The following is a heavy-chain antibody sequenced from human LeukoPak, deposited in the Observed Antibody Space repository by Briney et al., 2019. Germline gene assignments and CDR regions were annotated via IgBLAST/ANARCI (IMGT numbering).Heavy chain of an antibody. CDR3: ARGAAGYVGASSFDY. CDR2: ISSSTTYI. CDR1: GFTFSSYS. V-gene: IGHV3-21*01. Sequence: GGSLRLSCAGPGFTFSSYSMNWVRQAPGKGLEWVSSISSSTTYISYADSVKGRFTISRDNAKNSLYLQMNSLRAEDTAVYYCARGAAGYVGASSFDYWGQGTLVTVSS. J-gene: IGHJ4*02. D-gene: IGHD1-26*01.